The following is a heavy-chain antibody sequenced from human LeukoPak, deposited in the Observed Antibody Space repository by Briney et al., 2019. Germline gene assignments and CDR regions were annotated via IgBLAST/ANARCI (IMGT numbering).Heavy chain of an antibody. J-gene: IGHJ4*02. CDR3: ARDTLFDY. CDR1: GFSFSTYT. CDR2: IRSSGSFV. V-gene: IGHV3-21*01. Sequence: GGSLRLSCAASGFSFSTYTMNWVRQAPGRGLEWVSSIRSSGSFVYYADSVKGRFTISRDNAKNSLYLLMDSLRAEDTAVYCCARDTLFDYWGQGTLVTVSS.